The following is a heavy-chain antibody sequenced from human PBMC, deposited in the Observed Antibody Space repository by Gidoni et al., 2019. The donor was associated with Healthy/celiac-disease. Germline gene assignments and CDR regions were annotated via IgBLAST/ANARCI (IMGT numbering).Heavy chain of an antibody. Sequence: VQLLASGGGLVQPGGSLRISCAAYGFTFSSYATSWVRQSPRKGLEWVSAISGSGGSTYYADSVKGRFTSSRDNSKNTLYLQMNSLRAEDTAVYYCAKDRWLTMIVVGMDVWGQGTTVTVSS. J-gene: IGHJ6*02. CDR1: GFTFSSYA. CDR2: ISGSGGST. V-gene: IGHV3-23*01. D-gene: IGHD3-22*01. CDR3: AKDRWLTMIVVGMDV.